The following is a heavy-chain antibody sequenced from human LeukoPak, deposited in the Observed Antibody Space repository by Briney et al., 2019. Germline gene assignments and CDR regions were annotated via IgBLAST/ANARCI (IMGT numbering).Heavy chain of an antibody. Sequence: ASVKVSCKASGYTFTGYYMHWVRQAPGQGLEWMGWINPNSGGTNYAQKFQGRVTMTRDTSISTAYMELSRLRSDDTAVYYCARTAKSYNWNSFYWGQGTLVTVSS. CDR1: GYTFTGYY. V-gene: IGHV1-2*02. D-gene: IGHD1-20*01. J-gene: IGHJ4*02. CDR3: ARTAKSYNWNSFY. CDR2: INPNSGGT.